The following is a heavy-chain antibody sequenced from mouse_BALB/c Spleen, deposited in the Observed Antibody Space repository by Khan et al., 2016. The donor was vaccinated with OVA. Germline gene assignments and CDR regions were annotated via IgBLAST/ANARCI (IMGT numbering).Heavy chain of an antibody. Sequence: EVGLVESGGDLVKPGGSLKLSCAASGFTFSDYYMYWVRQTPEKRLEWVATISDGGSYTYYPDSVKGRFTISRDDAKNNLYLQMNSLKSEDSAMYNCARGYYGDPFAYWGQGTLVTVSA. CDR1: GFTFSDYY. D-gene: IGHD2-13*01. V-gene: IGHV5-4*02. J-gene: IGHJ3*01. CDR3: ARGYYGDPFAY. CDR2: ISDGGSYT.